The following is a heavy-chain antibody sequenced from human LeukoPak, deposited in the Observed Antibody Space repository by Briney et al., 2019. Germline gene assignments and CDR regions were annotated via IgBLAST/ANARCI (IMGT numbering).Heavy chain of an antibody. V-gene: IGHV5-51*01. D-gene: IGHD2-21*02. CDR3: AGSRPGDFRWDY. CDR2: IHSTDSHA. Sequence: GESLKISCQDSGFTLTNYWIGWVRQMPGKGLEWMGIIHSTDSHAKYSPSFQGQVTISVDKSISTAYLQWRGLKASDTAMYYCAGSRPGDFRWDYWGQGPLVTVSS. CDR1: GFTLTNYW. J-gene: IGHJ4*02.